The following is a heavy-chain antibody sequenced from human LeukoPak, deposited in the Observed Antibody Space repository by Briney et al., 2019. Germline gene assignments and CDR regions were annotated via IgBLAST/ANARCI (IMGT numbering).Heavy chain of an antibody. D-gene: IGHD3-10*01. J-gene: IGHJ4*02. CDR1: GFTFSSSG. Sequence: GGSLRLSCAASGFTFSSSGMNRVRQAPGKGLEWVSFISGSSNLIYYADSVKGRFTISRDNAKNSLYLQMNSLRAEDTAVYYCARKLYGPGSYYLDYWGQGTLVTVSS. V-gene: IGHV3-48*04. CDR3: ARKLYGPGSYYLDY. CDR2: ISGSSNLI.